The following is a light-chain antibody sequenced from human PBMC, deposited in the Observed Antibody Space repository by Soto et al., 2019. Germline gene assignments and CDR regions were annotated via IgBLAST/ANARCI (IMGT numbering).Light chain of an antibody. Sequence: EIVLTQSPGTLSLSPVERATLSCRASQSVSSSYLAWYQQKPGQAPRLLIYGASSRATGIPDRFSGSGSGTDFTLTISRLEPEDFGMYYCQQYSSSPRTFGQGTKVDI. CDR2: GAS. V-gene: IGKV3-20*01. CDR3: QQYSSSPRT. CDR1: QSVSSSY. J-gene: IGKJ1*01.